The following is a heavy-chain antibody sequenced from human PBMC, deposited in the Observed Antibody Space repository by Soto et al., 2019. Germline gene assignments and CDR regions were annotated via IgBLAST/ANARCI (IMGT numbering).Heavy chain of an antibody. CDR3: ARDGYNYGHPGDFGY. J-gene: IGHJ4*02. V-gene: IGHV3-33*01. CDR2: IWYDGSNK. Sequence: QVQLVESGGGVVQPGRSLRLSCAASGFTFSSYGMHWVRQAPGKGLEWVAVIWYDGSNKYYADSVKGRFTISRDNSKTTLYLQMNSLRAEDTAVYYCARDGYNYGHPGDFGYWGQGTLVTVSS. D-gene: IGHD5-12*01. CDR1: GFTFSSYG.